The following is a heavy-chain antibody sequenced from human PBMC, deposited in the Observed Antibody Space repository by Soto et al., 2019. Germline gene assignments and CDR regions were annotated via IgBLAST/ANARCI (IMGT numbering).Heavy chain of an antibody. Sequence: VQLVESGGGLVQPGRSLRLSCAASGFTFDDYAMHWVRQAPGKGLEWVSGISWNSGSIGYADSVKGRFTISRDNAKNSLYLQMNSLRAEDTALYYCAKDRVVKGFYYYYYMDVWGKGTTVTVSS. CDR2: ISWNSGSI. CDR3: AKDRVVKGFYYYYYMDV. D-gene: IGHD2-15*01. V-gene: IGHV3-9*01. CDR1: GFTFDDYA. J-gene: IGHJ6*03.